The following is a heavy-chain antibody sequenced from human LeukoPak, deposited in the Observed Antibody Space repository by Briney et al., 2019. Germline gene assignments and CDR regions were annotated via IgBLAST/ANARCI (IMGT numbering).Heavy chain of an antibody. D-gene: IGHD3-16*01. CDR1: GFTVSRNY. Sequence: GGSLRLSCAASGFTVSRNYMSWVRQAPGKGLEWVSVIYSDGGTYYADSVKGRFTISRDNSKNTLYLQMNSLRAEDTAVYYCATTYVWGSYFDYWGQGTLVTVSS. CDR2: IYSDGGT. J-gene: IGHJ4*02. V-gene: IGHV3-66*01. CDR3: ATTYVWGSYFDY.